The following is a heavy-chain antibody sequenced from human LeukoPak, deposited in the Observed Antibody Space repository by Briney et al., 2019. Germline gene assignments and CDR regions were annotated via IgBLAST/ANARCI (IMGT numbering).Heavy chain of an antibody. D-gene: IGHD3-10*01. CDR1: GGSIGFYY. J-gene: IGHJ4*02. CDR2: VYYNGSS. V-gene: IGHV4-59*01. Sequence: SSETLSLTCTVSGGSIGFYYWNWIRQPPGNGLEWIGCVYYNGSSNYNPSLKSRVTISVDTSKIQFSLKLSSVTAADTAVYYCARSIKRGLFDYWGQGSLVTVSS. CDR3: ARSIKRGLFDY.